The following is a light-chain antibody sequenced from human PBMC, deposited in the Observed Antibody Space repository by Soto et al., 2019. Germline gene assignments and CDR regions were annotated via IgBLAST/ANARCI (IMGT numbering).Light chain of an antibody. CDR1: SGHSSYA. V-gene: IGLV4-69*01. Sequence: QPVLTQSPSASASLGASVKLTCTLSSGHSSYAIAWHQQQPERGPRYLMKLNSDGSHSTGDGIPDRLSGSSSGAERCLTIPSLQCEDEADYYGQTWGTGIQGPYVVFGGGTKVTVL. CDR2: LNSDGSH. CDR3: QTWGTGIQGPYVV. J-gene: IGLJ2*01.